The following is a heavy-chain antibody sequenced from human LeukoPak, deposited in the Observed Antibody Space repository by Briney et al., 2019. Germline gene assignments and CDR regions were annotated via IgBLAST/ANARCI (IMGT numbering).Heavy chain of an antibody. Sequence: ASVKVSCKASGYTFTGYYMHRVRQAPGQGLEWMGRINPNSGGANYAQKLQGRVTMTRDTSISTAYMELSRLRSDDTAVYYCARVGYYDTSGLYYFDYWGQGTLVTVSS. V-gene: IGHV1-2*06. J-gene: IGHJ4*02. CDR1: GYTFTGYY. CDR3: ARVGYYDTSGLYYFDY. D-gene: IGHD3-22*01. CDR2: INPNSGGA.